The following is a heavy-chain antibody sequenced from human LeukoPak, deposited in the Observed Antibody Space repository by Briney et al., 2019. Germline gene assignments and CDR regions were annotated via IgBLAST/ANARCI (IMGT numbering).Heavy chain of an antibody. D-gene: IGHD4-23*01. CDR2: IYYSGST. CDR1: GGSISSYY. Sequence: SETVSLTCTVSGGSISSYYCSWIRQPPGKGLEWIGYIYYSGSTNYNPSLKSRVTISVDTSKNQFSLKLSSVTAADTAVYYCARLSRTVGRDAFDIWGQGTMVTVSS. V-gene: IGHV4-59*01. CDR3: ARLSRTVGRDAFDI. J-gene: IGHJ3*02.